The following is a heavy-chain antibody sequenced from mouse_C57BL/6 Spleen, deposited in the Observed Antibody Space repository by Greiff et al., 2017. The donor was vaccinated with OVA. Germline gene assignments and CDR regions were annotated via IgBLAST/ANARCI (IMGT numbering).Heavy chain of an antibody. V-gene: IGHV1-82*01. CDR1: GYAFSSSW. Sequence: VQLQQSGPELVKPGASVKISCKASGYAFSSSWMNWVKQRPGKGLEWIGRIYPGDGDTNYNGKFKGKATLTADKSSSTAYMQLSSLTSEDSAIYYCARTEKLEFDYWGQGTTLTVSS. CDR2: IYPGDGDT. J-gene: IGHJ2*01. CDR3: ARTEKLEFDY.